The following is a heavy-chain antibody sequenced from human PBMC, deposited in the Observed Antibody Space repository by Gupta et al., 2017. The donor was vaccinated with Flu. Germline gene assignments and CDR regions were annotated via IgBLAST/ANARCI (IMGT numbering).Heavy chain of an antibody. CDR3: ARDHDYDSSGYLN. V-gene: IGHV3-33*01. Sequence: QVQLVESGGGVVQPGRSLRLSCAASGFTFSSYGMHWVRQAPGKGLEWVAVIWYDGSNKYEADAVKGRFTISRDNSKNTLYLQMNSLRDEDTAVYYCARDHDYDSSGYLNWGHGTLVTVSS. J-gene: IGHJ4*01. D-gene: IGHD3-22*01. CDR1: GFTFSSYG. CDR2: IWYDGSNK.